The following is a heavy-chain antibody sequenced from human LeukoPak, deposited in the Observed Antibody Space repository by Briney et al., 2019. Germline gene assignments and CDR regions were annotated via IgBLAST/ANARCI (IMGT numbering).Heavy chain of an antibody. CDR1: GFTFDDYA. V-gene: IGHV3-9*01. Sequence: GGSLRLSCAASGFTFDDYAMHWVRQAPGKGLEWVSGISWNSGSIGYADSVKGRFTISRDNAKNSLYLQMNSLRAGDTAVYYCARDYTVWSSGYYYEVDYWGQGTLVTVSS. CDR3: ARDYTVWSSGYYYEVDY. D-gene: IGHD3-22*01. J-gene: IGHJ4*02. CDR2: ISWNSGSI.